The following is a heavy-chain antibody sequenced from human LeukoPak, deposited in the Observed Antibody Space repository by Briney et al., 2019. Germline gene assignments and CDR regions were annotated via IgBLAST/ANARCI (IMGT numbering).Heavy chain of an antibody. V-gene: IGHV3-23*01. D-gene: IGHD3-22*01. Sequence: PGGSLRLSCAASGFTFSSYAMSWVRQAPGKGLEWVSAISGSGGSTYYADSVKGRFTISRDNSKNTLYLQMNSLRAEDTAVYYCAKDLVPASSGYKSANYWGQGILVTVSS. CDR1: GFTFSSYA. CDR2: ISGSGGST. J-gene: IGHJ4*02. CDR3: AKDLVPASSGYKSANY.